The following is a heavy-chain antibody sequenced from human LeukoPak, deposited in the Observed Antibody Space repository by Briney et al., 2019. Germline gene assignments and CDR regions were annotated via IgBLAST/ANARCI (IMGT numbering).Heavy chain of an antibody. Sequence: SETLSLTCAVYGGSFSGYYWTWIRQPPPKGLEWIGEINHSGSTNYNPSLKRRVTISLDTSKNQFSLKLSSVTAADTAVYFCARLRGYTDGPPGYWGQGTPVSVSS. CDR1: GGSFSGYY. CDR2: INHSGST. D-gene: IGHD5-18*01. V-gene: IGHV4-34*01. CDR3: ARLRGYTDGPPGY. J-gene: IGHJ4*02.